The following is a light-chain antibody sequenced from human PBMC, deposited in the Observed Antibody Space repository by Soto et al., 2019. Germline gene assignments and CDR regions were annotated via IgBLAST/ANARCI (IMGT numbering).Light chain of an antibody. Sequence: QSVLTQPPSVSGAPGQRVTISCTGTSSNIGTYDVQWYQQVPGTAPKLLIFGNTNRPSGVPDRFSGSKSGTSASLAITGLQAEDEADYYCQSYDISLSGVLFGGGTKVTVL. J-gene: IGLJ2*01. V-gene: IGLV1-40*01. CDR2: GNT. CDR1: SSNIGTYD. CDR3: QSYDISLSGVL.